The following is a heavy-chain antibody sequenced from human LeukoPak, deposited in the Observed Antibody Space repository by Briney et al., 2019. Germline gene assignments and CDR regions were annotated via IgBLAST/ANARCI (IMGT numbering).Heavy chain of an antibody. CDR1: GYSISSGYY. Sequence: SETLSLTCTVSGYSISSGYYWGWIRPPPGKGLEWIGSIYHSGSTYYNPSLKSRVTISVDTSKNQFSLKLSSVTAADTAVYYCARLQIAAAAAFDIWGQGTMVTVSS. CDR3: ARLQIAAAAAFDI. CDR2: IYHSGST. J-gene: IGHJ3*02. V-gene: IGHV4-38-2*02. D-gene: IGHD6-13*01.